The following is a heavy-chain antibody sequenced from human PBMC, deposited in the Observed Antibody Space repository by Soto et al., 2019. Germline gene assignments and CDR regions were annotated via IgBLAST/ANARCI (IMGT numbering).Heavy chain of an antibody. J-gene: IGHJ4*02. D-gene: IGHD1-26*01. CDR1: GFTVSGNF. CDR2: IYSAGST. Sequence: GGSLRLSCAASGFTVSGNFMSWVRQTPGKGLEWVSVIYSAGSTYYEDSVKGRFTISRDNSKNTLYLQMNSLRVEDTALYYCARQYATALGYWGQGTLVTVSS. CDR3: ARQYATALGY. V-gene: IGHV3-53*01.